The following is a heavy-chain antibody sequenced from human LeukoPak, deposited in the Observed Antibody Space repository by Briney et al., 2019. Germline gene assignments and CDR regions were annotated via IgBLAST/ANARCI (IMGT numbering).Heavy chain of an antibody. D-gene: IGHD6-13*01. V-gene: IGHV4-4*07. Sequence: SETLSLTCTVSGGSMSSFYWSWIRQPAGKGLEWIGRIYGSGTTNYNPALQSRITMSVDTSKRQFSLKLTSVTAADTAIYYCAKDGSSWPFFESWGQGTPVTVSS. CDR1: GGSMSSFY. J-gene: IGHJ4*02. CDR2: IYGSGTT. CDR3: AKDGSSWPFFES.